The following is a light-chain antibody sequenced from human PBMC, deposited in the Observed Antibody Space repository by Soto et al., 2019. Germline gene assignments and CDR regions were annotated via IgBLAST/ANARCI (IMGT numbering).Light chain of an antibody. V-gene: IGLV2-11*01. J-gene: IGLJ2*01. Sequence: QSVLTQPRSVSGSPGQSVTISCTGTSSDVGGYNYVSWYQQHPGKAPKLIIYAVSGRPSGVPDRFSGSKSGNTASLTISGLQDEDEADYYCCSYAGYYTLVFGGGTKLTVL. CDR1: SSDVGGYNY. CDR3: CSYAGYYTLV. CDR2: AVS.